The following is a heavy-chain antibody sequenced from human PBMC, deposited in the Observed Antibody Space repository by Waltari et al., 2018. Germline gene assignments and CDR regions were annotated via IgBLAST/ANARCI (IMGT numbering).Heavy chain of an antibody. V-gene: IGHV3-21*01. J-gene: IGHJ4*02. CDR1: GFTFSSYS. CDR3: ARDSFGYSGYDFGY. D-gene: IGHD5-12*01. Sequence: EVQLVESGGGLVKPGGSLRLSCAASGFTFSSYSMNWVRQAPGKGLEWVSSISSSSSYIYYADSVKGRFTISRDNAKNSLYLQMNSLRDEDTAVYYCARDSFGYSGYDFGYWGQGTLVTVSS. CDR2: ISSSSSYI.